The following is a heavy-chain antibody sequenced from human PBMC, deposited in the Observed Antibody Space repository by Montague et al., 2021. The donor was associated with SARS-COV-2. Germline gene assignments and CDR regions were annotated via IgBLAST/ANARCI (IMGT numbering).Heavy chain of an antibody. CDR3: AKASGGFGVYYGMDV. Sequence: SLRLSCAASGFTFSSYSMNWVRQAPGKGLEWVSSISSSSSYIYYADSVKGWFTISRDNSKNTLYLQMNSLRAEDTAVYYCAKASGGFGVYYGMDVWGQGTTVTVSS. D-gene: IGHD3-16*01. CDR1: GFTFSSYS. V-gene: IGHV3-21*04. J-gene: IGHJ6*02. CDR2: ISSSSSYI.